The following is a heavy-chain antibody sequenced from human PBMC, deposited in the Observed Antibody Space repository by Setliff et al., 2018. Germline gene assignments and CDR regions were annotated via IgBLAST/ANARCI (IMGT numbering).Heavy chain of an antibody. Sequence: RGESLTISCKGSGYSFTTYWIGWVRQMPGKGLELMGIIYPADSDPRYSPSFQGQVTISVDKSISTVYLHWSSLKASDTAMYYCARSPLDDAFDIWGQGTMVTGSS. CDR1: GYSFTTYW. V-gene: IGHV5-51*01. J-gene: IGHJ3*02. CDR2: IYPADSDP. CDR3: ARSPLDDAFDI.